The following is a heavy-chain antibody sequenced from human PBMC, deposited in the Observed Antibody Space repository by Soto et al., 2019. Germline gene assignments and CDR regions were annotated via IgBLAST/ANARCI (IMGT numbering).Heavy chain of an antibody. V-gene: IGHV5-51*01. CDR1: GYRVTSSW. Sequence: PXESLKISCKASGYRVTSSWIGLVRQMPGKGLEWMGIIYPGDSDTRYRPSFQGQVTISADKSSSTAYLQWNSLQASDTAMYYCARLPGIVAPGTVFLDNWGQGTMVTVSS. J-gene: IGHJ4*02. D-gene: IGHD2-2*01. CDR3: ARLPGIVAPGTVFLDN. CDR2: IYPGDSDT.